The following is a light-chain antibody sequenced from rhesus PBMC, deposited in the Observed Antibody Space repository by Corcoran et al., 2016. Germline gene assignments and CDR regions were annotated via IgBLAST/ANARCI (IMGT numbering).Light chain of an antibody. Sequence: EIVMTQSPATLASSPGERAALSCRASQSVTSYLAWYQQTPGQAPRLLIYGTSGKATGIPERFSGRGSGTQYTLTISSLEPEDVGIYFCMPSSTSPQYSFGQGTKVEI. CDR2: GTS. CDR3: MPSSTSPQYS. CDR1: QSVTSY. V-gene: IGKV3S9*01. J-gene: IGKJ2*01.